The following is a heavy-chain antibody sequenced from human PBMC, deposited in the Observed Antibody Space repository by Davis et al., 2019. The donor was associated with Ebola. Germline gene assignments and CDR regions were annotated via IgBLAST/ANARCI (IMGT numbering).Heavy chain of an antibody. Sequence: GESLKISCAASGFTFSSYAMHWVRQAPGKGLEWVAVISYGGSNKYYADSVKGRFTISRDNSKNTLYLQMNSLRAEDTAVYYCARKSGPDYWGQGTLVTVSS. J-gene: IGHJ4*02. CDR3: ARKSGPDY. V-gene: IGHV3-30-3*01. CDR2: ISYGGSNK. D-gene: IGHD1-1*01. CDR1: GFTFSSYA.